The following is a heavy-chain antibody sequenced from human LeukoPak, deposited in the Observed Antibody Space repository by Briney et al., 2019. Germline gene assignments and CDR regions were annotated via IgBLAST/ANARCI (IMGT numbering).Heavy chain of an antibody. CDR3: AREGSSWYVGSAFDI. D-gene: IGHD6-13*01. Sequence: SETLSLTCTVSGVSISSYYWSWIRQPPGKGLEWVGYIYYSGSTNYNPSLKSRVTISVDTSKNQFSLKLSSVTAADTAVYYCAREGSSWYVGSAFDIWGQGTMVTVSS. V-gene: IGHV4-59*13. J-gene: IGHJ3*02. CDR2: IYYSGST. CDR1: GVSISSYY.